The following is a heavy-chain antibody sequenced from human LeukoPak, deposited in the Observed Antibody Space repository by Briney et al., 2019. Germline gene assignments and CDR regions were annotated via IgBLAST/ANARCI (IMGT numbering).Heavy chain of an antibody. CDR1: GFTFNDYY. CDR2: INIGGTNT. J-gene: IGHJ5*02. D-gene: IGHD5-24*01. CDR3: ATDGAGFDT. V-gene: IGHV3-11*01. Sequence: GGSLRLSCAASGFTFNDYYMSWIRQAPGKGGEWRSYINIGGTNTHSADSVKGRFTIPRDNAKKSLYSEMNNLRAEDTAVYYCATDGAGFDTWGQGVLVTVSS.